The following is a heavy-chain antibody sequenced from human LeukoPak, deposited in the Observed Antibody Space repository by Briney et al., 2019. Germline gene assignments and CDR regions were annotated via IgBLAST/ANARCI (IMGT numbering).Heavy chain of an antibody. CDR2: IIPVLGIA. D-gene: IGHD5-18*01. J-gene: IGHJ4*02. Sequence: GASVKVSCKASGGTFSSYAISWVRQAPGQGLEWMGRIIPVLGIANHAQKFQGRVTITADKSTSTAYMELSSLRSEDTAVYYCARDRDSYGYSLAYWGQGTLVTVSS. CDR3: ARDRDSYGYSLAY. CDR1: GGTFSSYA. V-gene: IGHV1-69*04.